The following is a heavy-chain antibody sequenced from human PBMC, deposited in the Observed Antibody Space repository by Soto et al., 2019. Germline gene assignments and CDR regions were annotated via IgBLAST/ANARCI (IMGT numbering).Heavy chain of an antibody. CDR2: IFFRGNT. CDR3: ARSVVGKGWYFDY. D-gene: IGHD3-22*01. Sequence: SETLSLTCKVSGDSISSGSYYWGWIRQPPGKGLEWIGNIFFRGNTYYNPSLKSRVTVSVETSKNQFSLKLASVTAADTAVYYCARSVVGKGWYFDYCGQGTLVTVCS. J-gene: IGHJ4*02. V-gene: IGHV4-39*01. CDR1: GDSISSGSYY.